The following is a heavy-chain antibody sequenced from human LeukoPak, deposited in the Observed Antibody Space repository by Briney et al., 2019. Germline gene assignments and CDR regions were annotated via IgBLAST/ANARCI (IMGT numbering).Heavy chain of an antibody. CDR2: INHSGST. J-gene: IGHJ6*03. Sequence: GSLRPSCAASGFPFTTFAMSWVRQPPGKGLEWIGEINHSGSTNYNQSLKSRVTISGDTSKNQFSLKLSSVTAADTAVYFCARVGYSYVINDWSRTGLGAYPTKYYYHMDVWGKGTTVTVSS. CDR3: ARVGYSYVINDWSRTGLGAYPTKYYYHMDV. V-gene: IGHV4-34*01. D-gene: IGHD5-18*01. CDR1: GFPFTTFA.